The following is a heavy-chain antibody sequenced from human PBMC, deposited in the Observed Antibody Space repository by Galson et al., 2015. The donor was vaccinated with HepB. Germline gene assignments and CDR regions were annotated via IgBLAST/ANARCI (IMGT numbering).Heavy chain of an antibody. CDR2: ISGSGGST. V-gene: IGHV3-23*01. D-gene: IGHD5-18*01. J-gene: IGHJ4*02. CDR1: GFTFSSYA. Sequence: SLRLSCAASGFTFSSYAMSWVRQAPGKGLEWVSAISGSGGSTYYADSVKGRFTISRDNSKNTLYRQMNSLRAEDTAVYYCAKNGKAAAMARGGFDYWGQGTLVTVSS. CDR3: AKNGKAAAMARGGFDY.